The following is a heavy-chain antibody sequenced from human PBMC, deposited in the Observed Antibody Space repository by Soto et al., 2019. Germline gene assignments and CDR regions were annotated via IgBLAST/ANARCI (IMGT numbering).Heavy chain of an antibody. Sequence: SGGMSVTRAACGGCINSYYWSGIRQHAGKGLEWIGRIYTSGSTNYNPSLKSRVTMSVDTSKNRFSLKLSSVTAADTAVYYCAGGIYSKVGATILFDPWLQGPLGTGSS. CDR3: AGGIYSKVGATILFDP. CDR2: IYTSGST. J-gene: IGHJ5*02. D-gene: IGHD1-26*01. CDR1: GGCINSYY. V-gene: IGHV4-4*07.